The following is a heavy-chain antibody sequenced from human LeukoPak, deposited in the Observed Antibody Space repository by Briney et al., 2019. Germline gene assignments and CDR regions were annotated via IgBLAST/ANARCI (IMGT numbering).Heavy chain of an antibody. J-gene: IGHJ4*02. CDR3: ASQGSVRGVTPY. CDR2: INHSGST. Sequence: PSETLSLTCAVYGGSFSGYYWSWIRQPPGKGLEWIGEINHSGSTNYSPSLKSRVTISVDTSKNQFSLKLSSVTAADTAVYYCASQGSVRGVTPYWGQGTLVTVSS. D-gene: IGHD3-10*02. V-gene: IGHV4-34*01. CDR1: GGSFSGYY.